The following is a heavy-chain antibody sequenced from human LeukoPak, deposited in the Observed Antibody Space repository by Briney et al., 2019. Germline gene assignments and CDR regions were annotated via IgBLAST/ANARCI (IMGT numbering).Heavy chain of an antibody. Sequence: PGGSLRLSCAASGFTFSSYGMHWVRQAPGKGLEWVAVIWYDGSNKYYADSVRGRFTISRDNAKNSLYLQMNSLRAEDSAVYYCARGLIAAAGTGYYYYYGMDV. CDR3: ARGLIAAAGTGYYYYYGMDV. J-gene: IGHJ6*01. CDR2: IWYDGSNK. CDR1: GFTFSSYG. V-gene: IGHV3-33*01. D-gene: IGHD6-13*01.